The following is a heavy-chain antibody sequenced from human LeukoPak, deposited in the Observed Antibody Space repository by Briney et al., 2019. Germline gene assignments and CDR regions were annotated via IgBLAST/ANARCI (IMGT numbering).Heavy chain of an antibody. V-gene: IGHV1-8*01. Sequence: ASVKVSCKSSGYTFTSYDIHWVRPATGQGLEWMGWMNPNSGNTGYAQKFQGRVTMTRNTSISTAYMELSSLRSEDTAVYYCARGTLYYGMDVWGQGTTVTVSS. J-gene: IGHJ6*02. CDR1: GYTFTSYD. CDR3: ARGTLYYGMDV. CDR2: MNPNSGNT.